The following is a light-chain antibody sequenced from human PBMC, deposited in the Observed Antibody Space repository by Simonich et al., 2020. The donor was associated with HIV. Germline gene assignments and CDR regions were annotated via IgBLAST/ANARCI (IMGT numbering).Light chain of an antibody. Sequence: EIVVTQSPATLSLSPGERPTLSCRASQSVCSYLAWYQKKPGQAPRLLIYDASNRATGIPARFSGSGSGTDFTLTISSLEPEDFAVYYCQQRSNWLTFGGGTKVEIK. CDR3: QQRSNWLT. J-gene: IGKJ4*01. CDR1: QSVCSY. V-gene: IGKV3-11*01. CDR2: DAS.